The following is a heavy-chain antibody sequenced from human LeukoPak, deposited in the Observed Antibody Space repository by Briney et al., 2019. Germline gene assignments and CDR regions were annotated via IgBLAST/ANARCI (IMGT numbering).Heavy chain of an antibody. CDR2: ISSSSSYI. V-gene: IGHV3-21*01. CDR3: ARDKGYSSGWYGL. J-gene: IGHJ5*02. CDR1: GFTFSSYS. Sequence: GGSLRLSCAASGFTFSSYSMNWVRQAPGKGLEWVSSISSSSSYIYYADSVKGRFTISRDNAKNSLYLQMNSLRTEDTAVYYCARDKGYSSGWYGLWGQGTLVTVSS. D-gene: IGHD6-19*01.